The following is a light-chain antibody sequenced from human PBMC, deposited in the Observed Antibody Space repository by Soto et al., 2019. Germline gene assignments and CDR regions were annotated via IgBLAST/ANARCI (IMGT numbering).Light chain of an antibody. J-gene: IGKJ1*01. Sequence: DIQMTQSPCSLSASVGDRVTITCRASQSISSYLNWYQQKPGKAPKLLIYAASSLQSGVPSRFSGSGSGTDFTLTISSLQPEDFATFYCQQSYSTKWTFGQGTKVYIK. V-gene: IGKV1-39*01. CDR3: QQSYSTKWT. CDR1: QSISSY. CDR2: AAS.